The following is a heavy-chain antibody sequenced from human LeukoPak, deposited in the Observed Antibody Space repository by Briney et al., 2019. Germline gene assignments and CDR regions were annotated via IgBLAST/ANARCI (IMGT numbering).Heavy chain of an antibody. CDR3: ARGGYYDSSGLFDY. Sequence: ASVKVSCKASGGTLSSYAISWVRQAPGQGLEWMGGIIPIFGTANYAQKFQGRVTITADESTSTAYMELSSLRSEDTAVYYCARGGYYDSSGLFDYWGQGTLVTVSS. CDR1: GGTLSSYA. D-gene: IGHD3-22*01. J-gene: IGHJ4*02. V-gene: IGHV1-69*13. CDR2: IIPIFGTA.